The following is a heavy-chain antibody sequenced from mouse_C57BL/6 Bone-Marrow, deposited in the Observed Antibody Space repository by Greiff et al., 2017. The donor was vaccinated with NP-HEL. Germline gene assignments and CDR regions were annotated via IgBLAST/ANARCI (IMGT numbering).Heavy chain of an antibody. V-gene: IGHV3-6*01. Sequence: EVKLMESGPGLVKPSQSLSLTCSVTGYSITSGYYWNWIRQFPGNKLEWMGYISYDGSNNYNPSLKNRISITRDTSKNQFFLKLNSVTTEDTATYYCARRVYYYGSSYDYFDYWGQGTTLTVSS. J-gene: IGHJ2*01. CDR1: GYSITSGYY. CDR2: ISYDGSN. D-gene: IGHD1-1*01. CDR3: ARRVYYYGSSYDYFDY.